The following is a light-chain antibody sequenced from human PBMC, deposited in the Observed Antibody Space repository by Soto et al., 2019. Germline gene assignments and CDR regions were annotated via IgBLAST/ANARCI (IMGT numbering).Light chain of an antibody. Sequence: EMVLTQSPGTLSLSPGERATLSCRASQIVSSTYLAWFQQKPGQAPRLIIYGASTRDTGIPDRFSGSGSGTDFTLCISGLEPEDCALDYCQQYGVSPANTFGGATKVEV. V-gene: IGKV3-20*01. CDR2: GAS. CDR3: QQYGVSPANT. J-gene: IGKJ4*01. CDR1: QIVSSTY.